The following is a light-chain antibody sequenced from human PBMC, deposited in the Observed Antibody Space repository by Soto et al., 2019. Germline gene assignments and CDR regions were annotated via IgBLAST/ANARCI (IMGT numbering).Light chain of an antibody. V-gene: IGLV1-40*01. CDR3: QSYDSSLSGPRV. Sequence: QSVLTQPPSVSGAPGQKVTISCTGSSSNIGAGYYVHWYQQLPGTAPKLLIYGNSNRPSGVPDRFSGSKSGTSASLAITGLQAEDEADYYCQSYDSSLSGPRVFGGGTKVTVL. J-gene: IGLJ2*01. CDR1: SSNIGAGYY. CDR2: GNS.